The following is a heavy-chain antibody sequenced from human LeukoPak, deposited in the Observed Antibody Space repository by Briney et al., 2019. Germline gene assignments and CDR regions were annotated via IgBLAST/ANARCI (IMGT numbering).Heavy chain of an antibody. Sequence: SVKVSCKASGGTFSSYAISWVRQAPGQGLEWMGGIIPIFGTANYAQKFQGRVTITADESTSTAYMELSSLRSEDTAVYYCARDGDYYANDAFDIWGQGTMVTVSS. V-gene: IGHV1-69*01. D-gene: IGHD3-22*01. CDR3: ARDGDYYANDAFDI. CDR2: IIPIFGTA. CDR1: GGTFSSYA. J-gene: IGHJ3*02.